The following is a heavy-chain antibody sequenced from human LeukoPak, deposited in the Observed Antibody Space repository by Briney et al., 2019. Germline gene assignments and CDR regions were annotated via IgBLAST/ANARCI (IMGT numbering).Heavy chain of an antibody. CDR1: GFTFSSYG. D-gene: IGHD3-22*01. Sequence: GGSLRLSCAASGFTFSSYGMHWVRQAPGKGLEWVAVISYDGSNKYYAGSVKGRFTISRDNSKNTLYLQMNSLRAEDTAVYYCAKEGGWSSGYYLPYYFDYWGQGTLVTVSS. CDR2: ISYDGSNK. J-gene: IGHJ4*02. CDR3: AKEGGWSSGYYLPYYFDY. V-gene: IGHV3-30*18.